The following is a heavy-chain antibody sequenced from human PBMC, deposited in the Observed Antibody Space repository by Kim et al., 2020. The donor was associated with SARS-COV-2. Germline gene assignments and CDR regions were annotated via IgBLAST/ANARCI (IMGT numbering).Heavy chain of an antibody. D-gene: IGHD5-12*01. CDR1: GFTFSSSA. CDR2: IWFDGSNK. Sequence: GGSLRLSCAASGFTFSSSAMHWVRQAPGKGLEWVAFIWFDGSNKDYADSVKGRFTISRDNSKNTVYLQMNSLRTEDTAVYYCARDPPQSGFAFHSCGQGTLVTVSS. V-gene: IGHV3-33*01. CDR3: ARDPPQSGFAFHS. J-gene: IGHJ4*02.